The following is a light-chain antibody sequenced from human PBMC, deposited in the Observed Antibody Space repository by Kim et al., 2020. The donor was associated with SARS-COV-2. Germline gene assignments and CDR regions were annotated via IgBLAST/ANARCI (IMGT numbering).Light chain of an antibody. CDR3: GTWDSSLNAGV. CDR2: DDN. Sequence: GQKVAISCSGSSSTIGSNYVSWYKQLPGTAPKLLIYDDNERSTGIPDRYSASKSGTSATLDITGLQTEDEADYYCGTWDSSLNAGVFGGGTKVTVL. J-gene: IGLJ6*01. CDR1: SSTIGSNY. V-gene: IGLV1-51*01.